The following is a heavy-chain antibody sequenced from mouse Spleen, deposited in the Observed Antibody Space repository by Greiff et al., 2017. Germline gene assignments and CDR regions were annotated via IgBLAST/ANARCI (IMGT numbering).Heavy chain of an antibody. CDR1: GYTFTDYY. V-gene: IGHV1-19*01. D-gene: IGHD4-1*02. CDR2: INPYNGGT. J-gene: IGHJ1*03. CDR3: APTGTGYFDV. Sequence: EVQRVESGPVLVKPGASVKMSCKASGYTFTDYYMNWVKQSHGKSLEWIGVINPYNGGTSYNQKFKGKATLTVDKSSSTAYMELNSLTSEDYEVYYCAPTGTGYFDVWGTGTTGTVSS.